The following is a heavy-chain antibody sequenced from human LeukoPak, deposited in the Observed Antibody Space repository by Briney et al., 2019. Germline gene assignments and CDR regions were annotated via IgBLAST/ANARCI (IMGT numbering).Heavy chain of an antibody. CDR3: ARDTWGDTGAFDI. V-gene: IGHV4-30-2*01. CDR1: GGSISSGGYY. CDR2: IYHSGST. J-gene: IGHJ3*02. Sequence: PSETLSLTCTVSGGSISSGGYYWSWIRQPPGKGLEWIGYIYHSGSTYYNPSLKSRVTISVDRSKNQFSLKLSSVTAADTAVYYCARDTWGDTGAFDIWGQGTMVTVSS. D-gene: IGHD3-10*01.